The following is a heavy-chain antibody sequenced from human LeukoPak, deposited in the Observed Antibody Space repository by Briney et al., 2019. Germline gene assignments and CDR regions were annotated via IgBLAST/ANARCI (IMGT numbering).Heavy chain of an antibody. J-gene: IGHJ4*02. CDR1: GYTFTSYG. V-gene: IGHV1-18*01. CDR3: ARGITIFGVVRHFDY. CDR2: ISAYNGNT. D-gene: IGHD3-3*01. Sequence: ASVKVSCKAPGYTFTSYGISWVRQAPGQGLEWMGWISAYNGNTNYAQKLQGRVTMTTDTSTSTAYMELRSLRSDDTAVYYCARGITIFGVVRHFDYWGQGTLVTVSS.